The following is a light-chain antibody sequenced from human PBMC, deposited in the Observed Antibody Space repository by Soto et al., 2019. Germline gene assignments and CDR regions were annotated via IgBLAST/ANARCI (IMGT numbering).Light chain of an antibody. J-gene: IGKJ2*01. V-gene: IGKV2-24*01. CDR1: QSLVHSDGNTY. CDR3: MQAAQFPPYT. CDR2: QIS. Sequence: EIVLTQTPLSSPVTLGQPASISCRSSQSLVHSDGNTYLSWLQQRPGQPPRLLIYQISNRFSGVPDRFTGSVAVTDFTLKISRVEDEDVGVYYCMQAAQFPPYTFGQGTKLEIK.